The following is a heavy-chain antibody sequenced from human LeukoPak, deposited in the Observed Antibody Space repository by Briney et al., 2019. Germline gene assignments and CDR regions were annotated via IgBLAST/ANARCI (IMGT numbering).Heavy chain of an antibody. D-gene: IGHD2-21*02. CDR3: ARVPIDPLVTGTSAFDP. Sequence: ASVKVSRKASGGTFSSYAISWVRQAPGQGLEWMGGIIPIFGTANYAQKFQGRVTITADESTSTAYMELSSLRSEDTAVYYCARVPIDPLVTGTSAFDPWGQGTLVTVSS. J-gene: IGHJ5*02. CDR1: GGTFSSYA. CDR2: IIPIFGTA. V-gene: IGHV1-69*13.